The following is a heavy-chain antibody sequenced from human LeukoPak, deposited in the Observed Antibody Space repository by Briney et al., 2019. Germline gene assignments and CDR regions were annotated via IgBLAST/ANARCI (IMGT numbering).Heavy chain of an antibody. V-gene: IGHV3-23*01. CDR3: AKDGAYYDILTGYYDERLD. D-gene: IGHD3-9*01. CDR2: ISGSGGST. CDR1: GFTFSSYA. J-gene: IGHJ4*02. Sequence: PGGSLRLSCAASGFTFSSYAMSWVRQAPGKGLEWVSAISGSGGSTYYADSVKGRFTISRDNSKNTPYLQMNSLRAEDTAVYYCAKDGAYYDILTGYYDERLDWGQGTLVTVSS.